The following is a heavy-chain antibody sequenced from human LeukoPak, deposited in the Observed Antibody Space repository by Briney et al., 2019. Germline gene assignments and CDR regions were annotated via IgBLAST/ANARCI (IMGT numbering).Heavy chain of an antibody. Sequence: GGSLRLSCAASGFTFSSYLMHWVRQAPGKGLVWVSRINSDGSSTSYADSVKGRFTISRDNAKNTLYLQMNSLRAEDTAVYYCARDPRTPYTIFGVVIIGHDAFDIWGQGTMVTVSS. CDR2: INSDGSST. D-gene: IGHD3-3*01. V-gene: IGHV3-74*01. J-gene: IGHJ3*02. CDR3: ARDPRTPYTIFGVVIIGHDAFDI. CDR1: GFTFSSYL.